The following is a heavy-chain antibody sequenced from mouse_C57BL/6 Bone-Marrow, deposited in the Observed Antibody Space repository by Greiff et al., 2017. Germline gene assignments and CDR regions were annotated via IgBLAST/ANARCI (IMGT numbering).Heavy chain of an antibody. CDR3: ARRIYYYGSSLYYAMDY. Sequence: EVQLQESGGGLVQPGGSLKLSCAASGFTFSDYYMYWVRQTPEKRLEWVAYISNGGGSTYYPDTVKGRFTISRDNAKNTLYLQMSRLKSEDTAMYYCARRIYYYGSSLYYAMDYWGQGTSVTVSS. V-gene: IGHV5-12*01. J-gene: IGHJ4*01. D-gene: IGHD1-1*01. CDR1: GFTFSDYY. CDR2: ISNGGGST.